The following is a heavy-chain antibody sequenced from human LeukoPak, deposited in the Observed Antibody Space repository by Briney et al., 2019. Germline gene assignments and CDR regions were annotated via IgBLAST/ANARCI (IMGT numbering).Heavy chain of an antibody. V-gene: IGHV3-33*01. CDR1: GFIFSNSG. D-gene: IGHD3-10*01. CDR3: VFGVGGSGSFVLGS. Sequence: GSLRLSCTASGFIFSNSGMHWVRQAPGKGLEWVAVIWPDGSHRYYADSVKGRFTISRENSKNTLYLQMNSLSVEDTAIYYCVFGVGGSGSFVLGSWGQGTLVTVSS. CDR2: IWPDGSHR. J-gene: IGHJ4*02.